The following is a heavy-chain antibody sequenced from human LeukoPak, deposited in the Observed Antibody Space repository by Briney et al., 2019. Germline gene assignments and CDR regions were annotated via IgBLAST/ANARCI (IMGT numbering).Heavy chain of an antibody. CDR2: IYYSGST. CDR3: ARGDLQQLTSCYFDY. J-gene: IGHJ4*02. V-gene: IGHV4-31*03. D-gene: IGHD6-13*01. CDR1: GGSISSGGYY. Sequence: SETLSLTCTVSGGSISSGGYYWSWIRQHPGKGLEWIGYIYYSGSTYYNPSLKSRVTISVDTSKNQFSLKLSSVTAADTAVYYCARGDLQQLTSCYFDYWGQGTLVTVSS.